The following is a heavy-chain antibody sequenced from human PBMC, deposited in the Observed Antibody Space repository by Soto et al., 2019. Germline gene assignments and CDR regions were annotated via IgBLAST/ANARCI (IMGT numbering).Heavy chain of an antibody. Sequence: PETLSVTCTVSGGSVSSGSYYWSWIRQPPGKGLEWIGYIYYSGSTNYNPSLKSRVTISVDTSKNQFSLKLSSVTAADTAVYYCARAARLSFDPWGKGTLVTVS. CDR3: ARAARLSFDP. D-gene: IGHD5-12*01. V-gene: IGHV4-61*01. CDR1: GGSVSSGSYY. J-gene: IGHJ5*02. CDR2: IYYSGST.